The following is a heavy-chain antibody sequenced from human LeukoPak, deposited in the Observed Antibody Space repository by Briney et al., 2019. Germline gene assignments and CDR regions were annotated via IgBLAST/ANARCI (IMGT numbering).Heavy chain of an antibody. CDR1: GYTFTSYY. D-gene: IGHD3-16*02. CDR3: ARARLRLGELSREDFDY. Sequence: GASVKVSCKASGYTFTSYYMHWVRQAPGQGLEWMGIINPSGGSTSYAQKFQGRVTMTRDTSTSTVYMELSSLRSEDTAVYYCARARLRLGELSREDFDYWGQGTLVTVSS. J-gene: IGHJ4*02. CDR2: INPSGGST. V-gene: IGHV1-46*01.